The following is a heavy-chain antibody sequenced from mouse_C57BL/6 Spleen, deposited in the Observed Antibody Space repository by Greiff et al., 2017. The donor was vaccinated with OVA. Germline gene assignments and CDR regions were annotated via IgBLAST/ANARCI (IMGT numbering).Heavy chain of an antibody. D-gene: IGHD2-5*01. V-gene: IGHV1-69*01. CDR2: IDPSDSYT. CDR3: ARGYSNYLDY. J-gene: IGHJ2*01. CDR1: GYTFTSYW. Sequence: VQLQQSGAELVMPGASVKLSCKASGYTFTSYWMHWVKQRPGQGLEWIGEIDPSDSYTNYNQKFKGKSTLTVDKSSSTAYMQLSSLTSEDSAVYYCARGYSNYLDYWGQGTTLTVSS.